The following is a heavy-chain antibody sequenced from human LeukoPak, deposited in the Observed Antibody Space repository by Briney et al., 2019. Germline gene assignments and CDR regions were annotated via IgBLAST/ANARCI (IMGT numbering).Heavy chain of an antibody. Sequence: SETLSLTCAVYGGSFSGYYWSWIRQPPGKGLEWIGEINHSGSTNYNPSLKSRVTISVDTSKNQFSLKLSSVTAADTAVYYCARAVAGYWGQGTLVTVSS. CDR2: INHSGST. CDR1: GGSFSGYY. V-gene: IGHV4-34*01. CDR3: ARAVAGY. D-gene: IGHD6-19*01. J-gene: IGHJ4*02.